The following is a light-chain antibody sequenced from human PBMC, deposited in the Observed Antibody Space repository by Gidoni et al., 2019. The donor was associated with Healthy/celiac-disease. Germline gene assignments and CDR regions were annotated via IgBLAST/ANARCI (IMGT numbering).Light chain of an antibody. CDR3: QQYNSYSQT. CDR2: KAS. V-gene: IGKV1-5*03. CDR1: QSISSW. Sequence: DIQMTQSPSTLSASVGDRVTITCRASQSISSWLAWYQQKPGNAAKLLIYKASSLESGVPSRFSGSGSGTEFTLTISSLQPDDFATYYCQQYNSYSQTFGQGTKVEIK. J-gene: IGKJ1*01.